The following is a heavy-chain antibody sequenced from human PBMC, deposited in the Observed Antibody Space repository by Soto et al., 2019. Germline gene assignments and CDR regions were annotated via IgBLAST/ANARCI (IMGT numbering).Heavy chain of an antibody. CDR3: ASGFCSSTSCYRPGWFDP. Sequence: QVQLVQSGAEVKKPGSSVMVSCKASGGTFSSYAISWVRQAPGQGLEWMGGIIPIFGTANYAQKFQGRVTITADKSTSTAYMELSSLRSEDTAVYYCASGFCSSTSCYRPGWFDPWGQGTLVTVSS. CDR1: GGTFSSYA. V-gene: IGHV1-69*06. CDR2: IIPIFGTA. J-gene: IGHJ5*02. D-gene: IGHD2-2*03.